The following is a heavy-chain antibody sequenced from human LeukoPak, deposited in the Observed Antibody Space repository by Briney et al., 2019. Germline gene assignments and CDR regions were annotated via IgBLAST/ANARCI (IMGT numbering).Heavy chain of an antibody. CDR1: GFTFSSYS. V-gene: IGHV3-21*01. D-gene: IGHD3-10*01. CDR3: ASTISMVRGVIRYFDY. Sequence: KAGGSLRLSCAASGFTFSSYSMNWVRQAPGXGLEWVSSITSSSYIYYADSVKGRFTISRDNAKNSLYLQMNSLRAEDTAVYYCASTISMVRGVIRYFDYWGQGTLVTVSS. CDR2: ITSSSYI. J-gene: IGHJ4*02.